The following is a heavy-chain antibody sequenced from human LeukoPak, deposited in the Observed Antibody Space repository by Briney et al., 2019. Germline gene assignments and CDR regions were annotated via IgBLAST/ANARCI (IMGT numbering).Heavy chain of an antibody. CDR1: GYTFTDYY. V-gene: IGHV1-69-2*01. CDR3: AIGGGSYSRWFDP. CDR2: VDPEDGET. J-gene: IGHJ5*02. Sequence: ASVKVSCKVSGYTFTDYYMHWVQQAPGKALEWMGLVDPEDGETIYAEKFQGRVTITADTSTDTAYMELSSLRSEDTAVYYCAIGGGSYSRWFDPWGQGTLVTVSS. D-gene: IGHD1-26*01.